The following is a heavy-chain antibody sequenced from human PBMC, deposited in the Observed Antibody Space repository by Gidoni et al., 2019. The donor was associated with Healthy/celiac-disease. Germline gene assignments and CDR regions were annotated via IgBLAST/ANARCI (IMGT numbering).Heavy chain of an antibody. V-gene: IGHV4-39*01. CDR2: IYYSGST. D-gene: IGHD3-22*01. CDR3: ARDSSGYYSPFDY. Sequence: QLQLQASGPGLVKPSETLSLTCTVSGGSISSSSYYWGWIRQPPGKGLEWIGSIYYSGSTYYNPSLKSRVTISVDTSKNQFSLKLSSVTAADTAVYYCARDSSGYYSPFDYWGQGTLVTVSS. J-gene: IGHJ4*02. CDR1: GGSISSSSYY.